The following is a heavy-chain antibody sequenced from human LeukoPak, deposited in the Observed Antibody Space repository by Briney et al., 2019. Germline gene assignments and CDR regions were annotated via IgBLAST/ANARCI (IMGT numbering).Heavy chain of an antibody. J-gene: IGHJ4*02. CDR1: GFTFSSYS. CDR3: AREHGSGKIDFDY. D-gene: IGHD3-10*01. V-gene: IGHV3-21*01. Sequence: GGSLRLSCAASGFTFSSYSMNWVRQAPGKGLEWVSSISSSSSYIYYADSVKGRFTISRDNAMNSLYLQVNSLRAEDTAVYYCAREHGSGKIDFDYWGQGTLVTVSS. CDR2: ISSSSSYI.